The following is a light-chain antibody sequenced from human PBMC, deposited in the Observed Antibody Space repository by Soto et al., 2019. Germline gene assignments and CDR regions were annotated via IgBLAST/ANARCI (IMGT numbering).Light chain of an antibody. J-gene: IGLJ1*01. CDR2: GNS. CDR1: SSNIGAGYD. Sequence: QSVLTQPPSVSGAPGQRVTISCTGSSSNIGAGYDVHWYQQVPGTAPKLLIYGNSNRPSGVPDRFSGSKSGTSASLAITGLQADDEADYYCQSYDSSLSGSGVFGTATNLTVL. CDR3: QSYDSSLSGSGV. V-gene: IGLV1-40*01.